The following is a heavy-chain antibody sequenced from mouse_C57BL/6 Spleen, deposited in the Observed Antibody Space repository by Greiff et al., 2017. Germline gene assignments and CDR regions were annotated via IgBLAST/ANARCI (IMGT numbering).Heavy chain of an antibody. D-gene: IGHD2-3*01. V-gene: IGHV1-64*01. CDR3: ARRDGHFGY. Sequence: QVQLQQPGAELVKPGASVKLSCKASGYTFTSYWMHWVKQRPGQGLEWIGMIHPNSGSTNYNAKFKCKDTLTVDKSSITAYMQLISLSSGDCAVYYCARRDGHFGYWGQGTTLTVSS. CDR2: IHPNSGST. J-gene: IGHJ2*01. CDR1: GYTFTSYW.